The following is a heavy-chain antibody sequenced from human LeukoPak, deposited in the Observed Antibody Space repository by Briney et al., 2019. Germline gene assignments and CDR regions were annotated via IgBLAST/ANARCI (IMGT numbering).Heavy chain of an antibody. J-gene: IGHJ5*02. V-gene: IGHV3-7*01. CDR1: GFTLSNYW. CDR2: INQDGSEK. CDR3: VRDLQRHYLGVAEAGRRRWFDP. D-gene: IGHD6-13*01. Sequence: PGGSLRLSCAASGFTLSNYWMSWVRRAPGKGLEWVANINQDGSEKYYVDSVKGRFTISRDNAKNTLYLQMNSLRAEDTAIYYCVRDLQRHYLGVAEAGRRRWFDPWGQGTLVTVSS.